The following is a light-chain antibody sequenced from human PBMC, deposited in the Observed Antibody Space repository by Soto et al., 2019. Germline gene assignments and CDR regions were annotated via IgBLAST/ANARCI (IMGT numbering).Light chain of an antibody. V-gene: IGKV3-20*01. Sequence: EIVLTQSPGTLSLSPGERATLSCRASQSVSSSYLAGYQQKPGQAPRLLIYGASSRATGIPDRFSGSGSGTDFTLTISRLEPEDFAVYYCQQYGTTFDQGTKVEIK. CDR2: GAS. CDR1: QSVSSSY. J-gene: IGKJ1*01. CDR3: QQYGTT.